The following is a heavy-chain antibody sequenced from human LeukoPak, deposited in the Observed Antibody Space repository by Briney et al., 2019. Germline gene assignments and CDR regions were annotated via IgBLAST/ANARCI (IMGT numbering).Heavy chain of an antibody. CDR2: ISGSGGST. CDR3: AKFLEGRVGATPFDY. Sequence: PGGSLRLSCAAYGFTFSSYAMSWVRQAPGKGLEWVSAISGSGGSTYYADSVKGRFTSSRDNSKNTLYLQMNSLRAEDTAVYYCAKFLEGRVGATPFDYWGQGTLVTVPS. V-gene: IGHV3-23*01. CDR1: GFTFSSYA. J-gene: IGHJ4*02. D-gene: IGHD1-26*01.